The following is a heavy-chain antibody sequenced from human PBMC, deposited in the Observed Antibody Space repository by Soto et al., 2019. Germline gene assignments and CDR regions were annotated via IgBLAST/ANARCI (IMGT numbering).Heavy chain of an antibody. Sequence: PGGSLRLSCAASGFTVSTKYMSWVRQAPGKGLEWVSVIYSGGSTFYADSVRGRFTISRDNSKNTVNLQMNSLRAEDTAVYYCARDPWAADERGQGTLVTGSS. CDR3: ARDPWAADE. CDR2: IYSGGST. CDR1: GFTVSTKY. J-gene: IGHJ4*02. D-gene: IGHD6-25*01. V-gene: IGHV3-66*01.